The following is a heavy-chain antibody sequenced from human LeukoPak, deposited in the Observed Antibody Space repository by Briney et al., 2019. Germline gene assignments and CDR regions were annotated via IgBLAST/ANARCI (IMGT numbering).Heavy chain of an antibody. D-gene: IGHD6-19*01. CDR3: ARGRYSSGWYDY. J-gene: IGHJ4*02. CDR2: IYYSGST. CDR1: GGSISRDY. V-gene: IGHV4-59*01. Sequence: SQTLSLTCTVAGGSISRDYWSWVRQPPGKGLEWIGYIYYSGSTNYNPSLRSRVTISVATSKNQFSLKLSSVTAADTAVCYCARGRYSSGWYDYWGQGTLVTVSS.